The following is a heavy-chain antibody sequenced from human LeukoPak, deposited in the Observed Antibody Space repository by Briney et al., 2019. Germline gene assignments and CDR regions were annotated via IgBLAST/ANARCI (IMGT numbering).Heavy chain of an antibody. J-gene: IGHJ3*02. CDR1: GGSISSYY. CDR3: ARDSTGIAPGAFDI. Sequence: SETLSLTCTVSGGSISSYYWSWIRQPPGKGLEWIGYIYYSGSTNYSPSLKSRVTISVDTSKNQSSLKLSSVTAADTAVYYCARDSTGIAPGAFDIWGQGTMVTVSS. V-gene: IGHV4-59*01. D-gene: IGHD1-1*01. CDR2: IYYSGST.